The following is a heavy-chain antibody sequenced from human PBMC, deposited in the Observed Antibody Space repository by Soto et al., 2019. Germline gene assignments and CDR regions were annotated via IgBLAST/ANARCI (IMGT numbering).Heavy chain of an antibody. CDR3: ARDFYGGYTYGPGDY. V-gene: IGHV3-7*01. CDR1: GFMFSAYC. D-gene: IGHD5-18*01. J-gene: IGHJ4*02. Sequence: EVQLVESGGGLVQPGGTLTLSCAASGFMFSAYCMRWVRQAPGKGLEWVANIHGAGGKIYYVDSVKSRFTISRDTAKRSLYLQMNSLRAEDTAVYYCARDFYGGYTYGPGDYWGQGALVSVSS. CDR2: IHGAGGKI.